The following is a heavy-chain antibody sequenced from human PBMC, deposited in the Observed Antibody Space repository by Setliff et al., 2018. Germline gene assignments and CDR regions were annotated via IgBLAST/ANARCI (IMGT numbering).Heavy chain of an antibody. Sequence: SETLSLTCTVSGGSISSGDYYWSWIRQPPGKGLEWIGHIYSSGSTYYNPSLKSRVTISVDTSKNQFSLKLSSVTAADTAVYYCARSFSRSEKFLLDYWGQGALVTVSS. D-gene: IGHD2-15*01. CDR3: ARSFSRSEKFLLDY. CDR2: IYSSGST. V-gene: IGHV4-30-4*02. J-gene: IGHJ4*02. CDR1: GGSISSGDYY.